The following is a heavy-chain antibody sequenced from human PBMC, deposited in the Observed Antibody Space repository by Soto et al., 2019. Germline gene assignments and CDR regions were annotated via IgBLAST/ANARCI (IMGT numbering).Heavy chain of an antibody. CDR1: GGSIISSSYF. D-gene: IGHD3-9*01. CDR3: ASANILTGYYLDH. J-gene: IGHJ4*02. Sequence: SETLSLTCTVSGGSIISSSYFWVWIRQPPGKGLEWIGSIYYSGGTYYNPSLKSRVTISVDTSKNQFSLKLSSVTAADTAVYYCASANILTGYYLDHWGQGTLVTVSS. CDR2: IYYSGGT. V-gene: IGHV4-39*01.